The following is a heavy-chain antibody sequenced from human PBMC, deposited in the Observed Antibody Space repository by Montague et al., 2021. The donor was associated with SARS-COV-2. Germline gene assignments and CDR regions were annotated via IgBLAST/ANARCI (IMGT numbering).Heavy chain of an antibody. D-gene: IGHD3-9*01. V-gene: IGHV4-61*08. J-gene: IGHJ5*02. Sequence: SETLSLTCTVSGDSVSSGAYYWSWIRQPPGKGLEWIAYIYYSGNTYTKYNPSLESRVSISVDTSKNQFSLKLTSGSAADTAVYYWAREYFDRSGLVWIDPWGQGTLVTVSS. CDR1: GDSVSSGAYY. CDR3: AREYFDRSGLVWIDP. CDR2: IYYSGNTYT.